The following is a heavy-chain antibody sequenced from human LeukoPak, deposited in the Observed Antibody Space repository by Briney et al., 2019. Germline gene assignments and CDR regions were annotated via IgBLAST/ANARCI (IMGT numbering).Heavy chain of an antibody. CDR3: ARTLWQYYIDY. V-gene: IGHV4-4*07. CDR2: IYTTGTS. Sequence: SETLSLTCTVSGGSISSSYWSWIRQPAGKGLEWIGVIYTTGTSNYNPSLKSRATMSVDASKNQFSLKLRSVTAADTAVYYCARTLWQYYIDYWGQGTLVTVSS. CDR1: GGSISSSY. J-gene: IGHJ4*02.